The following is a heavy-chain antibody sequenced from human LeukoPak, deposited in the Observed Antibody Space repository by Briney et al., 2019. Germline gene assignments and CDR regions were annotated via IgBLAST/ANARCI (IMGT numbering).Heavy chain of an antibody. CDR3: ARGPRDYDSSGVLDS. Sequence: SETLSLTCTVSGGSISSSSYYWGWIRQSPGKGLEWIGSFYYSGSTYYNPSLKSRVTISVDTSKNQFSLKLSSVTAADTAVYYCARGPRDYDSSGVLDSWGQGTLVTVSS. J-gene: IGHJ4*02. CDR2: FYYSGST. D-gene: IGHD3-22*01. CDR1: GGSISSSSYY. V-gene: IGHV4-39*07.